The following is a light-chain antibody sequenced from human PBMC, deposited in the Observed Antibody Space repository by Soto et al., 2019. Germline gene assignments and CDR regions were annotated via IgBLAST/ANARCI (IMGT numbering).Light chain of an antibody. CDR2: EVS. CDR1: SSDIGSNNY. V-gene: IGLV2-14*01. Sequence: QSALTQPASVSGSPGQSITISCTGTSSDIGSNNYVSWFQQRPGKAPTLIIYEVSNRPSGVSTHFSGSKSGNTASLTISGLQAEDEGDYYCTSYASSSTPVVFGGGTKLTVL. CDR3: TSYASSSTPVV. J-gene: IGLJ2*01.